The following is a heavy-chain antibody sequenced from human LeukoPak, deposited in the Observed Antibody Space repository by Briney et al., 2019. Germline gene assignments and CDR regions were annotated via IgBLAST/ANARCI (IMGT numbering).Heavy chain of an antibody. CDR2: IRYDGSNK. V-gene: IGHV3-30*02. CDR1: SYX. CDR3: XXXXXXXXXXXXXXXXXXXXDV. Sequence: SYXXNXVRQAPXKXXEGVAFIRYDGSNKYYADSVKGRFTISRDNSKNTLYLQMNSLRAEDTAVYYXXXXXXXXXXXXXXXXXXXXXDVXXKXXXXTISS. J-gene: IGHJ6*03.